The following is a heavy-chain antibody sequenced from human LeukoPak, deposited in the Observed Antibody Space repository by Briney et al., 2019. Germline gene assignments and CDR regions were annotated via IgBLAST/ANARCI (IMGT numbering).Heavy chain of an antibody. Sequence: SETLSLTCTVSGGSVSSGSYYWSWIRQPPGKGLEWIGYIYYSGSTKYNPSLKSRVTISVGTSKNQFSLKLSSVTAADTAVYYCARDTTNVYYYDTSGYDHWGQGTLVTVSS. CDR3: ARDTTNVYYYDTSGYDH. J-gene: IGHJ4*02. V-gene: IGHV4-61*01. CDR2: IYYSGST. D-gene: IGHD3-22*01. CDR1: GGSVSSGSYY.